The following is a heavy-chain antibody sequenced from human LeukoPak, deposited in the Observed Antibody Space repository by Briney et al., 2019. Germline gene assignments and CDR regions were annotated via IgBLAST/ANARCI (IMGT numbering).Heavy chain of an antibody. D-gene: IGHD1-14*01. V-gene: IGHV3-53*01. CDR2: SYSDSNT. Sequence: GGSLRLSCAASGFSFSSYSMNWVRQAPGKGLEWVSISYSDSNTNYADSVKGRFTISRDTSQNTLSLQMNSLRAEDTAVYYCVRKNRDFNAAFDIWGQRTVVTVSS. CDR3: VRKNRDFNAAFDI. CDR1: GFSFSSYS. J-gene: IGHJ3*02.